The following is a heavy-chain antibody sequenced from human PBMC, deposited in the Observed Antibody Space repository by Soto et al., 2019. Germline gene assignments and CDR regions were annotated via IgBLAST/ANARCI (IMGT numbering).Heavy chain of an antibody. CDR3: ARDQCSSTSCDSFSGLVFWGAVNYYYYYMDV. D-gene: IGHD2-2*01. J-gene: IGHJ6*03. Sequence: PGGSLRLSCAASGFTSSDYYMSWIRQAPGKGLEWVSYISSSGSTIYYADSVKGRFTISRDNAKNSLYLQMNSLRAEDTAVYYCARDQCSSTSCDSFSGLVFWGAVNYYYYYMDVWGKGTTVTVSS. CDR2: ISSSGSTI. V-gene: IGHV3-11*01. CDR1: GFTSSDYY.